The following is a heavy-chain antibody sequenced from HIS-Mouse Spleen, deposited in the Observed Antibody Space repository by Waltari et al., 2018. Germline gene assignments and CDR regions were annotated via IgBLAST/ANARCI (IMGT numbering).Heavy chain of an antibody. Sequence: EVQLVESGGGLVQPGGSLSLSCAASGFTFSSYWRRWARQAPGKGLVWVSRINSDGSSTSYADSVKGRFTISRDNAKNTLYLQMNSLRAEDTAVYYCARDLELDAFDIWGQGTMVTVSS. CDR1: GFTFSSYW. V-gene: IGHV3-74*01. CDR2: INSDGSST. J-gene: IGHJ3*02. CDR3: ARDLELDAFDI. D-gene: IGHD1-1*01.